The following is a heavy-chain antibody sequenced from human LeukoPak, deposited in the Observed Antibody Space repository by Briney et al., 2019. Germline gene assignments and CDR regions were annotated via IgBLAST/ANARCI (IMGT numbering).Heavy chain of an antibody. CDR3: ARAPVGYFDWLLSFDY. CDR2: IYYSGST. J-gene: IGHJ4*02. V-gene: IGHV4-31*03. Sequence: SQTLSLTCTVSGGSISSGGYYWSWIRQHPGKGLEWIGYIYYSGSTNYNPSLKSRVTISVDTSKNQFSLKLSSVTAADTAVYYCARAPVGYFDWLLSFDYWGQGTLVTVSS. CDR1: GGSISSGGYY. D-gene: IGHD3-9*01.